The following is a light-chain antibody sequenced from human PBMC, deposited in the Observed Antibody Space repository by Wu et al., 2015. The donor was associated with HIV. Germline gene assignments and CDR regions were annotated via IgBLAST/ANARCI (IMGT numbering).Light chain of an antibody. V-gene: IGKV1-33*01. Sequence: DIQMTQSPSSLSASVGDRVTISCQASQDINNHLNWYQQKAGKAPKLLIYDASNLESGVPSGLSGSGSGTNFSFTISSLQPEDIATYYCQQYKSLPITFGGGPRW. CDR2: DAS. CDR3: QQYKSLPIT. CDR1: QDINNH. J-gene: IGKJ4*01.